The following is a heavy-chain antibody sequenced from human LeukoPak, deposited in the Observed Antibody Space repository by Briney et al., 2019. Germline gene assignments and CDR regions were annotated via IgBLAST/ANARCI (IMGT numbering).Heavy chain of an antibody. J-gene: IGHJ4*02. Sequence: GGSLRLSCAASGFTFSSYTMTWVRQAPGMGLEWVSAIGGSIDNTYYADSVKGRFTISRDISKNTLYLQMNSLRADDTAMYYCARDSASESPAYTFDYWGQGALVTVSS. CDR2: IGGSIDNT. CDR1: GFTFSSYT. D-gene: IGHD1-14*01. V-gene: IGHV3-23*01. CDR3: ARDSASESPAYTFDY.